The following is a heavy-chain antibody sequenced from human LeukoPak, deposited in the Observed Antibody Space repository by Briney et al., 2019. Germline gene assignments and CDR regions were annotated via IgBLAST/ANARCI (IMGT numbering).Heavy chain of an antibody. CDR1: GVSMTSYF. Sequence: SETLSLTCSVSGVSMTSYFWTWIRQPPGKGLELIGHIYYSGSTNYNPSLKSRVTMSVDTSKNQFSLKLSPVTAADTAVYYSARMRVIAGADAFDIWGQGTMVTVS. CDR2: IYYSGST. V-gene: IGHV4-59*08. J-gene: IGHJ3*02. CDR3: ARMRVIAGADAFDI. D-gene: IGHD2-21*01.